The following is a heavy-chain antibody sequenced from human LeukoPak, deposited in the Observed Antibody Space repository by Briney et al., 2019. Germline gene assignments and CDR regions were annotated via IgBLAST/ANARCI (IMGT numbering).Heavy chain of an antibody. CDR3: ARVGVIATVNGYRYHALDV. CDR1: GDSISGYY. D-gene: IGHD5-18*01. J-gene: IGHJ6*02. CDR2: IHSSGSI. Sequence: SETLSLTCGVSGDSISGYYWSWIRRPPEKGLEWIGYIHSSGSINYSPSLKSRLTLSVDTSKNQFSLNLNSVTAADTAVYYCARVGVIATVNGYRYHALDVWGQGTTVAVSS. V-gene: IGHV4-59*01.